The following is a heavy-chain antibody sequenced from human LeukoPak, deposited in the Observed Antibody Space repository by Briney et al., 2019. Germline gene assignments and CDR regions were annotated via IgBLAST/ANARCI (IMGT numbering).Heavy chain of an antibody. V-gene: IGHV4-34*01. CDR1: GGSISSYY. J-gene: IGHJ4*02. CDR2: INHSGST. Sequence: SETLSLTCTVSGGSISSYYWSWIRQPPGKGLEWIGEINHSGSTNYNPSLKSRVTISVDTSKNQFSLKLSSVTAADTAVYYCAFQSEYYDFWSGYYDDYWGQGTLVTVSS. D-gene: IGHD3-3*01. CDR3: AFQSEYYDFWSGYYDDY.